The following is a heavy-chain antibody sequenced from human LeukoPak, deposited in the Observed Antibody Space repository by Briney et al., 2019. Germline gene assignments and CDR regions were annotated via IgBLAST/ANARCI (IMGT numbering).Heavy chain of an antibody. CDR3: ARDDFWSGYYISDY. V-gene: IGHV3-30*04. CDR1: GFTFSSFA. D-gene: IGHD3-3*01. CDR2: ISYDGSNK. J-gene: IGHJ4*02. Sequence: PGGSLRLSCAASGFTFSSFAIHWVRQAPGKGLEWVAVISYDGSNKYYADSVKGRFTISRDNSKNTLYLQMSSLRAEDTAVYYCARDDFWSGYYISDYWGQGTLVTVSS.